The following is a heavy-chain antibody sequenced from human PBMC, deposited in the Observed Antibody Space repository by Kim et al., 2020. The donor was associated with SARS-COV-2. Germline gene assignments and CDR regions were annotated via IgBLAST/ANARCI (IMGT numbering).Heavy chain of an antibody. V-gene: IGHV3-23*03. CDR3: AKGGHLDY. J-gene: IGHJ4*02. CDR1: GFPFSIYD. Sequence: GGSLRLSCAASGFPFSIYDMSWVRQAPGKGLEWVSVIYSGGSSTYYADSVKGRFTISRDDSKNTLYLQMKSLRADDTAVYYCAKGGHLDYWGQGTLVTVS. CDR2: IYSGGSST. D-gene: IGHD3-16*01.